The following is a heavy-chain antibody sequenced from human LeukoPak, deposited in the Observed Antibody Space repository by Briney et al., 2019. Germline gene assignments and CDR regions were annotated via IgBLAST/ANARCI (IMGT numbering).Heavy chain of an antibody. CDR1: GFTFSSYG. J-gene: IGHJ4*02. V-gene: IGHV3-23*01. CDR2: ISGSGGST. CDR3: ARWDSNYVLFDY. Sequence: PGGSLRLSCAASGFTFSSYGMSWVRQAPGKGLEWVSAISGSGGSTYYADSVKGRFTISRGNSKNTLYLQMNSLRAEDTAVYYCARWDSNYVLFDYWGQGTLVTVSS. D-gene: IGHD4-11*01.